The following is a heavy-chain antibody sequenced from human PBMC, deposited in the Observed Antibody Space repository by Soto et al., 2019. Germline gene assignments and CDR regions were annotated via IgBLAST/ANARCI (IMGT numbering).Heavy chain of an antibody. Sequence: EVQLVESGGGLLQPGGSLTLSCTASGFTFSNYWMHWVRQAPGKGLVWVSRTKSDGSGTSYTDSVKGRFTISRDNAYNRGDWERRKLRGEERAVEEGAGGGGGEGRGRVDVGGKGGRVSVSS. V-gene: IGHV3-74*01. D-gene: IGHD3-16*01. CDR3: AGGGGGEGRGRVDV. CDR2: TKSDGSGT. CDR1: GFTFSNYW. J-gene: IGHJ6*04.